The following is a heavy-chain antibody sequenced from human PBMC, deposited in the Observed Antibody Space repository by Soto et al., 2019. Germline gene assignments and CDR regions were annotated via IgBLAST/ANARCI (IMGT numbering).Heavy chain of an antibody. CDR1: GGSVSTYY. Sequence: SETLSLTCTVSGGSVSTYYWSWIRQPPGKGLEWIAYIYYSGSTSYNPSLKSRVTISVDTSKNQFSLKLSSVTAADTAVYYCASLKLGYSTFDPWGQGTLVTVSS. J-gene: IGHJ5*02. CDR2: IYYSGST. V-gene: IGHV4-59*08. D-gene: IGHD5-18*01. CDR3: ASLKLGYSTFDP.